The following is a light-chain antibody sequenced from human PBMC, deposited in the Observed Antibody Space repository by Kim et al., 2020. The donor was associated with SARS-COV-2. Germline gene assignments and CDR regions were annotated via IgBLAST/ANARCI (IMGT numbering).Light chain of an antibody. CDR1: QTISKY. V-gene: IGKV1-39*01. J-gene: IGKJ2*01. Sequence: DIQMTQSPSSLSASVEDRVTVTCRASQTISKYLNWYQQIPGKAPKLLIYAASSLQSGVPSRFSGSGSGTDFTLTISSLQPEDSATYYCQQSYKIPYTFGQGTKLEI. CDR2: AAS. CDR3: QQSYKIPYT.